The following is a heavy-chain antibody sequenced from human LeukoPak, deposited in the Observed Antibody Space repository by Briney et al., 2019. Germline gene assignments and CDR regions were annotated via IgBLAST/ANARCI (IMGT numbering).Heavy chain of an antibody. D-gene: IGHD6-13*01. CDR2: IYSRGDT. CDR3: ARDPPGIAASGTYY. J-gene: IGHJ4*02. CDR1: GFSVSNNY. V-gene: IGHV3-53*01. Sequence: PGGSLRLSCAVSGFSVSNNYMNWVRQAPGKGLEWVSLIYSRGDTSYADSVKGRFTISRDSSKNTLFLQMNSLRVEDTAVYYCARDPPGIAASGTYYWGQGTLVTVSS.